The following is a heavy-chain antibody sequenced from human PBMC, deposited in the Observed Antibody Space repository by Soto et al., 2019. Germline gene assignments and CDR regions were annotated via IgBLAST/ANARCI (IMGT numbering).Heavy chain of an antibody. CDR3: ARHVVVATIGYYYYMDV. Sequence: GESLKISCKGSGYSFTSYWIGWVRQMPGKGLEWMGIIYPGDSDTRYSPSFQGQVTISADKSISTAYLQWSSLKASDTAMYYCARHVVVATIGYYYYMDVWGKGTTVTVSS. J-gene: IGHJ6*03. D-gene: IGHD5-12*01. CDR2: IYPGDSDT. CDR1: GYSFTSYW. V-gene: IGHV5-51*01.